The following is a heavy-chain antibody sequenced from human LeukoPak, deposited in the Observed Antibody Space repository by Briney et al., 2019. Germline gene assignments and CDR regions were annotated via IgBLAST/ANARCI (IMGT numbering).Heavy chain of an antibody. CDR1: GFTFSSYW. V-gene: IGHV3-74*01. Sequence: GGSLRLSCAASGFTFSSYWMHWVRQAPGKGLVWVSRINTDGSSTTYADSVKGRFTISRDNAENTLYLQMTSLRTEHTAVYYCARDGSGNYVYNWFDPWGQGTLVTVSS. J-gene: IGHJ5*02. CDR3: ARDGSGNYVYNWFDP. D-gene: IGHD3-10*01. CDR2: INTDGSST.